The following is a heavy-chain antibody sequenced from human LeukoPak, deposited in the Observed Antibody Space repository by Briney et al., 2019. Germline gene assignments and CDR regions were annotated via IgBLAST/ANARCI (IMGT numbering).Heavy chain of an antibody. Sequence: GGSLRLSRAASGFTFDDYAMHWVRQAPGKGLEWVSLISWDGGSTYYADSVKGRFTISRDNSKNSLYLQMNSLRAEDTALYYCAKDILRGAAGTGNLDYWGQGTLVTVSS. CDR1: GFTFDDYA. D-gene: IGHD6-13*01. V-gene: IGHV3-43D*03. CDR3: AKDILRGAAGTGNLDY. CDR2: ISWDGGST. J-gene: IGHJ4*02.